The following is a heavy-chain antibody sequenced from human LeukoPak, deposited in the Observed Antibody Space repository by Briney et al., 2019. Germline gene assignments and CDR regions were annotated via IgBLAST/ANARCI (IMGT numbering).Heavy chain of an antibody. CDR3: AKADFWSGTREDY. CDR2: ISYDGSNK. J-gene: IGHJ4*02. V-gene: IGHV3-30*18. CDR1: GFTFSSYA. Sequence: GGSLRLSCAASGFTFSSYAMSWVRQAPGKGLEWVAVISYDGSNKYYADSVKGRFTISRDNSKNTLYLQMNSLRAEDTAVYYCAKADFWSGTREDYWGQGTLVTVSS. D-gene: IGHD3-3*01.